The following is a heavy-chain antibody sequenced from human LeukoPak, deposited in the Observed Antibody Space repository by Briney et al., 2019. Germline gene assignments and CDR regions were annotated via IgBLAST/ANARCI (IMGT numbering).Heavy chain of an antibody. Sequence: PSETLSLTCAVYGGSFSGYYWSWIRQPPGKGLEWIGEINHSGSTNYNPSLKSRVTISVDTSKNQFSLKLSSVTAADTAVYYCARGGGVSKIDYWGQGTLVTVSS. D-gene: IGHD2-21*01. V-gene: IGHV4-34*01. J-gene: IGHJ4*02. CDR3: ARGGGVSKIDY. CDR1: GGSFSGYY. CDR2: INHSGST.